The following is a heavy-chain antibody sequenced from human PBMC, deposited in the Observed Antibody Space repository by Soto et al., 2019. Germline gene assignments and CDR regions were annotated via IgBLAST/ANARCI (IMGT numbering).Heavy chain of an antibody. J-gene: IGHJ4*02. V-gene: IGHV3-11*01. Sequence: GGSMRLSCAASGFTFSDYYMSWIRQAPGKGLEWVSYISSSGSIIYYADSVKGRFTISRDNAKNSLYLQMNSLRAEDAAVYYCARDLGYYDSSGYFDYWGQGTLVTVSS. CDR2: ISSSGSII. D-gene: IGHD3-22*01. CDR3: ARDLGYYDSSGYFDY. CDR1: GFTFSDYY.